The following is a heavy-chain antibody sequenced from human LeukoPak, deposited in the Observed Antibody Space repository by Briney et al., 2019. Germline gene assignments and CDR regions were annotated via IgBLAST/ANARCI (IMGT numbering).Heavy chain of an antibody. CDR2: INPNSGGT. D-gene: IGHD5-18*01. J-gene: IGHJ4*02. V-gene: IGHV1-2*02. Sequence: ASVKVSCKASGYTFTGYYMHWVRQAPGQGLEWMGWINPNSGGTNYAQKFQGRVTMTRDTSISTAYMELSRLRSDDTAVYYCARGLGYSYGHHALDYWGQGTLVTVSS. CDR1: GYTFTGYY. CDR3: ARGLGYSYGHHALDY.